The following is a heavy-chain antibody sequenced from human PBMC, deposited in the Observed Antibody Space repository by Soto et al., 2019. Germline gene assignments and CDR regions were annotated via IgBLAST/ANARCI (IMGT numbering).Heavy chain of an antibody. CDR3: AKTPGYNWNDDDAFDI. Sequence: QPGGSLRLSCAASGFTFSSYWMHWVRQPPGKGLVWVSRINSDGSSTSYADSVKGRFTISRDNSKNTLYLQMNSLRAEDTAVYYCAKTPGYNWNDDDAFDIWGQGTMVTVSS. D-gene: IGHD1-1*01. J-gene: IGHJ3*02. V-gene: IGHV3-74*01. CDR2: INSDGSST. CDR1: GFTFSSYW.